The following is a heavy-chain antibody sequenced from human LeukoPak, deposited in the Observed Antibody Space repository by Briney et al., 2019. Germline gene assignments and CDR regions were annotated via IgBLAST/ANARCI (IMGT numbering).Heavy chain of an antibody. CDR2: ISGSGGST. J-gene: IGHJ4*02. Sequence: GGSLRLSCAASGFTFSSYGMSWVRQAPGKGLEWVSAISGSGGSTYYADSVKGRFTISRDNAKNSLYLQMNSLRAEDTAVYYCARDSSHDYSNYFDYWGQGTLVTVSS. CDR1: GFTFSSYG. D-gene: IGHD4-11*01. CDR3: ARDSSHDYSNYFDY. V-gene: IGHV3-23*01.